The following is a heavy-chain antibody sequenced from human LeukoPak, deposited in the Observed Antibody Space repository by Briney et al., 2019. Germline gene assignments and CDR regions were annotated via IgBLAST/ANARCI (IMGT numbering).Heavy chain of an antibody. CDR1: AITSSSYE. CDR3: ARSPGWLQSTFDF. Sequence: GSLRPSCAASAITSSSYEMNWVRQAPGKGLECVSHISSTGSTMYYADSVKGRFTISRDNAKASLYLQRNRLRAEDTADYYCARSPGWLQSTFDFWGQGTAVTVSS. CDR2: ISSTGSTM. V-gene: IGHV3-48*03. J-gene: IGHJ4*02. D-gene: IGHD5-24*01.